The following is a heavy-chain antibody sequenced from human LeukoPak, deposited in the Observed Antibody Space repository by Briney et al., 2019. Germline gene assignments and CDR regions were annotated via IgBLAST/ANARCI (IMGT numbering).Heavy chain of an antibody. D-gene: IGHD6-6*01. CDR2: ISYDGSNK. CDR3: AGSSPSLGYYGMDV. Sequence: GGSLRLSCAASGFTFSSYGMHWVRQAPGKGLEWVAVISYDGSNKYYADSVKGRFTISRDNSKNTLYLQMNSLRAEDTAVYYCAGSSPSLGYYGMDVRGQGTTVTVSS. CDR1: GFTFSSYG. J-gene: IGHJ6*02. V-gene: IGHV3-30*03.